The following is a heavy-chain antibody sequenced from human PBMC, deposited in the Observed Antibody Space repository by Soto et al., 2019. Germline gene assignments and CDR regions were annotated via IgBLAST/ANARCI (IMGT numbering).Heavy chain of an antibody. D-gene: IGHD2-8*01. V-gene: IGHV3-21*01. J-gene: IGHJ6*02. CDR1: GFIFGNYS. CDR3: VRVQKLYGNSVYYYGMDV. CDR2: ISSRGNFI. Sequence: EVHLVESGGGLVRPGGSLSLSCEASGFIFGNYSMNWVRQAPGKGLDWVSTISSRGNFIYYADSVRGRVTISRDNTQNSLHLQMNSLRVEDTAIYYCVRVQKLYGNSVYYYGMDVWGQGTTVTVSS.